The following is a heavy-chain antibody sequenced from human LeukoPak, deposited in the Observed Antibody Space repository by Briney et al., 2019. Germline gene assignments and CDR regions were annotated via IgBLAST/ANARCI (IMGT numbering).Heavy chain of an antibody. CDR1: GITFSSYW. V-gene: IGHV3-23*01. Sequence: GGSLRLSCAASGITFSSYWMHWVRQAPGKGLKWVSILSGGGGTTYYADSVRGRFTISRDNSKNTLYLQMNSLRADDTAVYYCAKTPYYFESSGYYYFDYWGQGTLVTVSS. D-gene: IGHD3-22*01. J-gene: IGHJ4*02. CDR2: LSGGGGTT. CDR3: AKTPYYFESSGYYYFDY.